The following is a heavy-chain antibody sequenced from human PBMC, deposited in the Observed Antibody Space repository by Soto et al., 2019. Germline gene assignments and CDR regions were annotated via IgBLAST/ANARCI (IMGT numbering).Heavy chain of an antibody. D-gene: IGHD3-22*01. Sequence: PSETLSLTCAVYGGSFSGYYWSWIRQPPGKGLGWIGEINHSGSTNYNPSLKSRVTISVDTSKNQFSLKLSSVTAANTAVYYCARGPITTNPRFDPWGQGTLVTVSS. CDR1: GGSFSGYY. CDR2: INHSGST. CDR3: ARGPITTNPRFDP. V-gene: IGHV4-34*01. J-gene: IGHJ5*02.